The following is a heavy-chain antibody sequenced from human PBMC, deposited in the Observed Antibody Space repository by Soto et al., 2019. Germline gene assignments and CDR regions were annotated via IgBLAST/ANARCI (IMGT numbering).Heavy chain of an antibody. D-gene: IGHD3-22*01. J-gene: IGHJ4*02. CDR3: AKDAYYGSSGFYYYFDY. CDR2: ISSDGSEK. V-gene: IGHV3-30*18. Sequence: SLRLSCAASAFTFSNYVMHWVRQVPGKGLEWVAVISSDGSEKYYVDSVKGRFTISRDNIKNTLYLQMNSLRAEDTAVYYCAKDAYYGSSGFYYYFDYWGQGTLVTVSS. CDR1: AFTFSNYV.